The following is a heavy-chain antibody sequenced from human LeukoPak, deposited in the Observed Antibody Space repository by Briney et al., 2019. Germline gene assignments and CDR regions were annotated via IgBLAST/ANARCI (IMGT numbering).Heavy chain of an antibody. D-gene: IGHD3-22*01. CDR1: GFTFSSYW. V-gene: IGHV3-7*01. Sequence: GGSLRLSCAASGFTFSSYWMSWVRQAPGKGLEWVANIKQDGSEKYYVDSVKGRFTISRDNAKNSLYLQMNSLRAEDTAVYYCARERDYYDSSGYYYLDYYYYYMDVWGKGTTVTVSS. CDR3: ARERDYYDSSGYYYLDYYYYYMDV. CDR2: IKQDGSEK. J-gene: IGHJ6*03.